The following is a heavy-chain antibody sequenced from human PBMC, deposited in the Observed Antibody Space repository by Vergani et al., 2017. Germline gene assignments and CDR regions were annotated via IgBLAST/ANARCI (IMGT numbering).Heavy chain of an antibody. D-gene: IGHD5-18*01. Sequence: EVQLVESGGGLVQPGGSLRLSCAASGFTFDDYAMHWVRQAPGKGLEWVSLISGDGGSTDYADSVKGRFTISRDKSKNSLYLQMNSLRTEDTALYYCAKDARIQLWYYFDYWGQGTLVTVPS. J-gene: IGHJ4*02. V-gene: IGHV3-43*02. CDR1: GFTFDDYA. CDR3: AKDARIQLWYYFDY. CDR2: ISGDGGST.